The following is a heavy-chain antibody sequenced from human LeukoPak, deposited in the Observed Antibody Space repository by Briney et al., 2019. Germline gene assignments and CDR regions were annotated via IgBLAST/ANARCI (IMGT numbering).Heavy chain of an antibody. Sequence: ASVKVSCKASGYTFTSYDINWVRQATGQGLEWMGWMNPNSGNTGYAQKLQGRVTMTRNTSISTAYMELSSLRSEDTAVYYCARVYCSGGSCYSGSNWFDPWGQGTLVTVSS. CDR1: GYTFTSYD. V-gene: IGHV1-8*01. D-gene: IGHD2-15*01. CDR3: ARVYCSGGSCYSGSNWFDP. CDR2: MNPNSGNT. J-gene: IGHJ5*02.